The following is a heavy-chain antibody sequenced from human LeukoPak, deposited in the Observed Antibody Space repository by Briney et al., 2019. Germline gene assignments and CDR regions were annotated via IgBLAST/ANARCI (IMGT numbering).Heavy chain of an antibody. J-gene: IGHJ5*02. CDR3: AKGGLSWFDP. CDR1: GFTFSTYW. CDR2: IRYDGSNK. Sequence: GGSLRLSFAASGFTFSTYWMSWVRQTPGKGLEWVAFIRYDGSNKYYADSVKGRFTISRDNSKNTLYLQMNSLRAEDTAVYYCAKGGLSWFDPWGQGTLVTVSS. D-gene: IGHD2-21*01. V-gene: IGHV3-30*02.